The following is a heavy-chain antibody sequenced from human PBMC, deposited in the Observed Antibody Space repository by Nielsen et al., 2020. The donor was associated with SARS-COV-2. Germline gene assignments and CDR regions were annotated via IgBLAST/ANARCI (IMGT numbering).Heavy chain of an antibody. J-gene: IGHJ5*02. CDR1: GYTFTSYD. CDR3: ARGDAEVLRWFGELGRWFDP. V-gene: IGHV1-8*01. Sequence: ASVKVSCKASGYTFTSYDINWVRQATGQGLEWMGWMNPNSGNTGYAQKFQGRVTMTRNTSISTAYMELSSLRSEDTAVYYCARGDAEVLRWFGELGRWFDPWGQGTLVTVSS. CDR2: MNPNSGNT. D-gene: IGHD3-10*01.